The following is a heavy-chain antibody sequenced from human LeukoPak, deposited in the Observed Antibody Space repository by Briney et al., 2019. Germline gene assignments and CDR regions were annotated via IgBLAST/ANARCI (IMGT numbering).Heavy chain of an antibody. J-gene: IGHJ4*02. CDR3: AGAYYYDSSGYYGY. V-gene: IGHV3-21*01. D-gene: IGHD3-22*01. CDR1: GFILSSYE. CDR2: ISSSSNYI. Sequence: GGSLRLSCAASGFILSSYEMNWVRQAPGQGLEWVSSISSSSNYIYYADSVKGRFTISRDDPKNSLYLQRNSLRTEDTAVYYCAGAYYYDSSGYYGYWGQGTLVTVSS.